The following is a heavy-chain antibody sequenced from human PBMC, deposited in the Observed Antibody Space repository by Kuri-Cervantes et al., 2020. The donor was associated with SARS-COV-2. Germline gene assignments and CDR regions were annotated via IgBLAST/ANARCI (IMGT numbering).Heavy chain of an antibody. V-gene: IGHV3-21*01. D-gene: IGHD4-17*01. CDR1: GFTFSSYS. Sequence: GESLKISCAASGFTFSSYSMNWVRQAPGKGLEWVSSISSSSSYIYYADSVKGRFTTSRDNAKNSLYLQMNSLRAEDTAVYYCARDHGDYYFDYWGQGTLVTVSS. J-gene: IGHJ4*02. CDR3: ARDHGDYYFDY. CDR2: ISSSSSYI.